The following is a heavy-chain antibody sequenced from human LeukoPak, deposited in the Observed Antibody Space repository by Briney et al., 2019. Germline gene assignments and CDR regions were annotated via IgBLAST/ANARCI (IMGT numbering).Heavy chain of an antibody. CDR1: GGSISSYY. V-gene: IGHV4-59*01. Sequence: SETLSLTCTVSGGSISSYYWSWIRQPPGKGLEWIGYIYYSGSTNYNPSLKSRVTISVDTSKNQFSLKLSSVTAADTAVYYCAGDSNIAAAGEAYYFDYWGQGTLVTVSS. CDR3: AGDSNIAAAGEAYYFDY. D-gene: IGHD6-13*01. CDR2: IYYSGST. J-gene: IGHJ4*02.